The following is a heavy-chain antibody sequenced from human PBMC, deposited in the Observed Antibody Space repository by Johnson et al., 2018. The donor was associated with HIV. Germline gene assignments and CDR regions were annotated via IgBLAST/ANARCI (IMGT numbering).Heavy chain of an antibody. CDR3: ARDPLTLTTTLDAFDL. D-gene: IGHD4-17*01. V-gene: IGHV3-66*01. J-gene: IGHJ3*01. Sequence: VQLVESGGGLVQRGGSLRPPCAASGFTFDDYGMTWVRQAPGKGLEWVSVIYSGGSTYYADSVKGRFTISRDNSGNTLYLQMDSLRVEDTAVYYCARDPLTLTTTLDAFDLWGQGTMVTVSS. CDR2: IYSGGST. CDR1: GFTFDDYG.